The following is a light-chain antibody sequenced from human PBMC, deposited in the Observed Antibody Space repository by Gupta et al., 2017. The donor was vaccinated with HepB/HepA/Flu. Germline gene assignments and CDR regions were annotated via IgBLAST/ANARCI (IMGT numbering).Light chain of an antibody. CDR3: SSYTTTTIQV. J-gene: IGLJ1*01. V-gene: IGLV2-14*03. CDR2: DVN. CDR1: SSDVGAYSY. Sequence: QSALTQPASVSGSPGQSVTLSCTRTSSDVGAYSYVCCYQQRPGNAPKLIVYDVNKRPSGVSHRFSGSKSGTTASLTISGLQTEDEAEYYCSSYTTTTIQVFGTGTTLTVL.